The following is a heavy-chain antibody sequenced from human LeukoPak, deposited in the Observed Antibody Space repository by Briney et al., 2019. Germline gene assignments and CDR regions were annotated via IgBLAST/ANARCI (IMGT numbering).Heavy chain of an antibody. Sequence: SQTLSLTCAISGDSVSSDNAAWNWIRQSPSRGLEWLGRTYYRSKWYNDYVVSVKSRITINPDTSKNQFSLQLNSVTPEDTAVYYCARTQIDGRYFDWLSPFDYWGQGTLVTVSS. CDR2: TYYRSKWYN. D-gene: IGHD3-9*01. V-gene: IGHV6-1*01. CDR3: ARTQIDGRYFDWLSPFDY. CDR1: GDSVSSDNAA. J-gene: IGHJ4*02.